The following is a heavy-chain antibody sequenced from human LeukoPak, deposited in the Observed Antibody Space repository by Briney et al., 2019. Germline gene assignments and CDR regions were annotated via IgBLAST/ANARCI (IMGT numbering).Heavy chain of an antibody. V-gene: IGHV3-66*02. Sequence: PGGSLRLSCAASGFTVSSNYMSWVRQAPGRGLEWVSVIYSGGSAYYADSVKGRFTISRDNSKNTLSLQMNSLSTDDTAVYYCAGLSSGTYYSAFGIWGQGTMVTVSS. CDR3: AGLSSGTYYSAFGI. CDR1: GFTVSSNY. CDR2: IYSGGSA. J-gene: IGHJ3*02. D-gene: IGHD1-26*01.